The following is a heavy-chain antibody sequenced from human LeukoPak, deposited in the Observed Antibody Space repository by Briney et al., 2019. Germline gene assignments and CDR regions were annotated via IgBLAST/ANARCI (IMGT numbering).Heavy chain of an antibody. Sequence: ASVKVSCKASGYTFTSSGISWVQQAPGQGLEWMGWISAYNGNINYAQKFQGRVTMTTDTSTSTAYMELRSLRSDDTAVYYCARDRGYSGYEENFDYWGQGTLVTVSS. V-gene: IGHV1-18*01. CDR1: GYTFTSSG. CDR2: ISAYNGNI. J-gene: IGHJ4*02. CDR3: ARDRGYSGYEENFDY. D-gene: IGHD5-12*01.